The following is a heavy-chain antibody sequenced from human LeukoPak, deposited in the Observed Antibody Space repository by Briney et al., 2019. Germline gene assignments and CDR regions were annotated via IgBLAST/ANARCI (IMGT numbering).Heavy chain of an antibody. D-gene: IGHD6-13*01. CDR3: ARSGGYSSSWSL. CDR2: ISNSGIT. J-gene: IGHJ4*02. CDR1: GGSISTYY. Sequence: PSETLSLTCTVSGGSISTYYWNWIRQPPGKGLKWIGYISNSGITTYNPSLKSRVTISVDSSKSQFSLKLNSVTAADTAVYYCARSGGYSSSWSLWGQGTLVTVSS. V-gene: IGHV4-59*01.